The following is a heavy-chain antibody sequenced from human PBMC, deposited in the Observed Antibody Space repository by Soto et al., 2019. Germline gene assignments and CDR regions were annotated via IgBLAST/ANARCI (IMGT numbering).Heavy chain of an antibody. CDR2: IYYSGST. D-gene: IGHD3-10*01. V-gene: IGHV4-31*03. Sequence: SETLFLTCTVSGGSISSGGYYWSWIRQHPGKGLEWIGYIYYSGSTYYNPSLKSRVTISVDTSKNQFSLKLSSVTAADTAVYYCARSTASGFGEPIFDYWGQGTLVTVSS. J-gene: IGHJ4*02. CDR3: ARSTASGFGEPIFDY. CDR1: GGSISSGGYY.